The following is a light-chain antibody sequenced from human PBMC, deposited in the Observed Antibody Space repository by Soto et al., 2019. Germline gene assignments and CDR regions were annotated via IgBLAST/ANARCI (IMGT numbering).Light chain of an antibody. V-gene: IGLV1-40*01. Sequence: QSVLTQPPSVSGAPGQRVTISCTGSSSNFGSGYDVHWYQQLPGTAPKLLIHGNTNRPSGVPDRFSGSKSGTSASLAITGLQAQDEADYYCQSYDTSLSAWVFGGGTKLTVL. CDR3: QSYDTSLSAWV. CDR2: GNT. CDR1: SSNFGSGYD. J-gene: IGLJ3*02.